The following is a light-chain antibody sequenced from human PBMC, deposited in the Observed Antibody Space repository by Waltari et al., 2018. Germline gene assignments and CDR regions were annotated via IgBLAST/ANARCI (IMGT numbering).Light chain of an antibody. CDR2: HTS. CDR3: QKYDFLPAT. J-gene: IGKJ1*01. CDR1: QGVGKY. V-gene: IGKV3-20*01. Sequence: EIVLTQSTATLSSSPGERATLSCRASQGVGKYLAWYQQRPGQAPRLLLYHTSIRATGIPDRFSGSGYGTDFSLTISRLEPEDFAVYFCQKYDFLPATFGQGTTVEIK.